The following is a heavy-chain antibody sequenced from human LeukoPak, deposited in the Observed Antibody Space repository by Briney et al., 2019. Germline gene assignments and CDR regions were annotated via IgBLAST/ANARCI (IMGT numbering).Heavy chain of an antibody. CDR1: GYTFTSYD. Sequence: ASVKVSCKASGYTFTSYDINWVRQATGQGLEWMGWMNPNSGNTGYAQKFQGRVTMTRNTSISTAYMELSSLRSEDTAVYYCARFNDYDFWSGLRNAFDIWGQGTIVTVSS. D-gene: IGHD3-3*01. CDR3: ARFNDYDFWSGLRNAFDI. CDR2: MNPNSGNT. V-gene: IGHV1-8*01. J-gene: IGHJ3*02.